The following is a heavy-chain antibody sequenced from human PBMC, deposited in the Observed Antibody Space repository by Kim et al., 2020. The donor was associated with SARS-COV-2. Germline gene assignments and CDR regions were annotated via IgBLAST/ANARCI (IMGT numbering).Heavy chain of an antibody. J-gene: IGHJ6*02. CDR2: IYYSGST. D-gene: IGHD6-13*01. Sequence: SETLSLTCTVSGGSISSYYWSWIRQPPGKGLEWIGYIYYSGSTNYNPSLKSRVTISVDTSKNQFSLKLSSVTAADTAVYYCARVGSIAAAGPRPYYYYGMDVWGQGTTVTVSS. V-gene: IGHV4-59*01. CDR1: GGSISSYY. CDR3: ARVGSIAAAGPRPYYYYGMDV.